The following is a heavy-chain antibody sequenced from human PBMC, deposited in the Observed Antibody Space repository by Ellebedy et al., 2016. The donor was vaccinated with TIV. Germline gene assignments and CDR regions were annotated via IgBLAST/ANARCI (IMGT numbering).Heavy chain of an antibody. D-gene: IGHD1-7*01. CDR2: INSDGSST. CDR1: GFTFSSYW. V-gene: IGHV3-74*01. Sequence: GESLKISCAASGFTFSSYWMHWVRQAPGKGLVWVSRINSDGSSTSYADSVKGRFTISRDNAKNTRYLQMNSLRAEDTAVYYCARGDRAGTTRLVDYWGQGTLVTVSS. CDR3: ARGDRAGTTRLVDY. J-gene: IGHJ4*02.